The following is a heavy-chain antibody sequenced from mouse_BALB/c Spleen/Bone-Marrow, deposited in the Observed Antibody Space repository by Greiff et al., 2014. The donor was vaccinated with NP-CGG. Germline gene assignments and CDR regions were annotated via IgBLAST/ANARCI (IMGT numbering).Heavy chain of an antibody. Sequence: KPGGSLKLSCAASXFTFSXYYMYWXRXXXXKRLEXXATIXDGGSYTYYPDSVKGRFTISRDNAKNNLYLQXXXXKSEDTAMYYCARVSYDYFDYWGQGTTLTVSS. J-gene: IGHJ2*01. CDR2: IXDGGSYT. CDR1: XFTFSXYY. V-gene: IGHV5-4*02. CDR3: ARVSYDYFDY. D-gene: IGHD2-4*01.